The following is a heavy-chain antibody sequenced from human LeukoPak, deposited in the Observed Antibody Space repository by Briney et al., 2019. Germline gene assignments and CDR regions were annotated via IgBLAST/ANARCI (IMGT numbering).Heavy chain of an antibody. Sequence: GGSLRLSCAASGFTFDDYAMHWVRQAPGKGLEWVSLISWDGGSTYYADSVKGRFTISRDNSKNSLYLQMNSLRAEDTALYYCAKDIYSSGWYYMDVWGKGTTVAISS. D-gene: IGHD6-19*01. CDR2: ISWDGGST. J-gene: IGHJ6*03. CDR3: AKDIYSSGWYYMDV. CDR1: GFTFDDYA. V-gene: IGHV3-43D*03.